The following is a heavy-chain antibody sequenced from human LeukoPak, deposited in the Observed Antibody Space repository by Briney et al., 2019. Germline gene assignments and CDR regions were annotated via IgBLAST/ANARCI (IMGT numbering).Heavy chain of an antibody. CDR2: ISTSGSTI. J-gene: IGHJ4*02. V-gene: IGHV3-48*03. Sequence: GGSLRLSCAASGFTSSSYEMNWVRQTPGKGLEWVSYISTSGSTIYYADSVKGRFTISRGNAKNSLYLQMNSLRAEDTAVYYCASVPAGWRYSRADNWGQGALVTVSS. CDR3: ASVPAGWRYSRADN. D-gene: IGHD6-13*01. CDR1: GFTSSSYE.